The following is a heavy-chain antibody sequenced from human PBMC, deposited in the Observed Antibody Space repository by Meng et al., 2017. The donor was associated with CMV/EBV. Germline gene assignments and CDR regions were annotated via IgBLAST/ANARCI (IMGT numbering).Heavy chain of an antibody. V-gene: IGHV4-39*07. D-gene: IGHD3-3*01. CDR1: GGSISISSYY. Sequence: QLLLQESGPGLLKPSVTLALTCTCSGGSISISSYYWGWIRQPPGKGLEWIGSIYYSGSTYYNPSLKSRVTISVDTSKNQFSLKLSSVTAADTAVYYCASRITIFGVVTAFDPWGQGTLVTVSS. J-gene: IGHJ5*02. CDR2: IYYSGST. CDR3: ASRITIFGVVTAFDP.